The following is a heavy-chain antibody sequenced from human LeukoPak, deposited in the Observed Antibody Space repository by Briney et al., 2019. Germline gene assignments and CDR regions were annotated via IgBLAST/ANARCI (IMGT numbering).Heavy chain of an antibody. CDR3: AIHYYGSGSYYTYFDY. D-gene: IGHD3-10*01. J-gene: IGHJ4*02. Sequence: SETLSLTCAVYGGSFSGYYWSWVRQPPGKGMEWVGEINHSGSNNYNPSLKSRVTISVDTSKNQFSLKLSSVTAADTAVYYCAIHYYGSGSYYTYFDYWGQGTLVTVSS. CDR2: INHSGSN. CDR1: GGSFSGYY. V-gene: IGHV4-34*01.